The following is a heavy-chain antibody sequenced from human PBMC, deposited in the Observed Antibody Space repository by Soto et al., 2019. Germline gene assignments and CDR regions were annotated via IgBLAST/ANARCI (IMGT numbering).Heavy chain of an antibody. CDR2: IIPILNTV. CDR3: ARDLLYYYDSSGYYPSYYFDY. Sequence: SVKVSCKASGGTFSTYTISWVRQAPGQGLEWMGRIIPILNTVNYAQKFQGRVTITADKSTSTAYMELSSLRSEDTAVYYCARDLLYYYDSSGYYPSYYFDYWGQGTLVTVSS. D-gene: IGHD3-22*01. J-gene: IGHJ4*02. V-gene: IGHV1-69*08. CDR1: GGTFSTYT.